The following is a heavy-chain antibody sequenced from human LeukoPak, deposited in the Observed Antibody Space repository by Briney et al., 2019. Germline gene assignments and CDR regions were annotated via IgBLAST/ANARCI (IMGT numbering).Heavy chain of an antibody. CDR2: ISSSSSTI. CDR3: ARDSFPRYCSSTSCYTWNYNWFDP. D-gene: IGHD2-2*02. V-gene: IGHV3-48*04. Sequence: GGSLRLSCAASGFTFSSYSMNWVRQAPGKGLEWVSYISSSSSTIYYADSVKGRFTISRDNAKNSLYLQMNSLRAEDTAVYYCARDSFPRYCSSTSCYTWNYNWFDPWGQGTLVTVSS. J-gene: IGHJ5*02. CDR1: GFTFSSYS.